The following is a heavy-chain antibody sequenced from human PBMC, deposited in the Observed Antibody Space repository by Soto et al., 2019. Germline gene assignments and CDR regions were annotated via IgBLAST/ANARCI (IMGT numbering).Heavy chain of an antibody. V-gene: IGHV4-30-4*01. Sequence: SETLSLTCTVSGGSISSGDYYWSWIRQPPGKGLEWIGYIYYSGSTYYNPSLKSRATISVDTSKNQFSLKLSSVTAADTAVYYCARGPYSSSWYPYYYYYGMDVWGQGTTVTVSS. CDR3: ARGPYSSSWYPYYYYYGMDV. CDR1: GGSISSGDYY. J-gene: IGHJ6*02. D-gene: IGHD6-13*01. CDR2: IYYSGST.